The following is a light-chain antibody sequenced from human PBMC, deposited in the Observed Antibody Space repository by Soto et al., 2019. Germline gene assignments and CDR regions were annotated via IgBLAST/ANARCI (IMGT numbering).Light chain of an antibody. J-gene: IGLJ2*01. CDR3: SSSEGSNKVV. Sequence: QSALTQPPSASGSPGQSVTISCTGTSSDVGGYNYVSWYQQHPGKAPKLMIYEVSKRPSGVPDRFSGSTSGNTASLTVSGRQAEDEEDYYCSSSEGSNKVVFGGGTKLTVL. CDR2: EVS. V-gene: IGLV2-8*01. CDR1: SSDVGGYNY.